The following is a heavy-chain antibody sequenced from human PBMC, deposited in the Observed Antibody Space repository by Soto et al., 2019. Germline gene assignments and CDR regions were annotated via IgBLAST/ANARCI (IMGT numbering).Heavy chain of an antibody. J-gene: IGHJ4*02. D-gene: IGHD2-2*01. CDR3: AKDGPVVPAASGAVGPDY. CDR1: GFPFSSYG. CDR2: ISYDGSNK. V-gene: IGHV3-30*18. Sequence: PGGSLRLSCAASGFPFSSYGMHWVRQAPGKGLEWVAVISYDGSNKYYADSVKGRFTISRDNSKNTLYLQMNSLRAEDTAVYYCAKDGPVVPAASGAVGPDYWGQGTLVTVSS.